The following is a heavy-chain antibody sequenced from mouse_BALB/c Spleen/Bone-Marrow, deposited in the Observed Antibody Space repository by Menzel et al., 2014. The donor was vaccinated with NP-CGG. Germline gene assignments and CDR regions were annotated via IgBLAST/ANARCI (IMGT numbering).Heavy chain of an antibody. CDR2: VNPNDGGS. CDR1: GYSFTGYY. Sequence: DVQLQESGPDLVKPGASVKISCKASGYSFTGYYMHWVKQSHGKSLEWIGRVNPNDGGSSSSQKFKAKAILTVDKSSSTAYMELRSLTSEDSAVYYCAREDDYYAMDYWGQGTSVTVSS. J-gene: IGHJ4*01. V-gene: IGHV1-26*01. CDR3: AREDDYYAMDY.